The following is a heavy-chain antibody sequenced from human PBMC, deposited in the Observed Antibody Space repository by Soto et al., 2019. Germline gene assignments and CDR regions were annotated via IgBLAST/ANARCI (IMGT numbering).Heavy chain of an antibody. Sequence: QVQLVQSGAEMKKPGASVKLSCKTSGINYNTYAIHWVRQAPGQGLEWMGWINVGNGDTRYSQNFQGRVTLTRDTSASTVYMDLDSLKSEDTGVYYCARAISGYVTWGQGTLVTVSS. CDR1: GINYNTYA. CDR2: INVGNGDT. V-gene: IGHV1-3*01. D-gene: IGHD5-12*01. J-gene: IGHJ4*02. CDR3: ARAISGYVT.